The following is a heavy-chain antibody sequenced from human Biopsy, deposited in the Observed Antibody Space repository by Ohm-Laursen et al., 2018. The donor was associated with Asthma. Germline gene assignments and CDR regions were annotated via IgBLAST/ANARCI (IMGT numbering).Heavy chain of an antibody. J-gene: IGHJ5*02. CDR1: GGSINIGDYY. CDR2: IYYSGST. V-gene: IGHV4-31*03. D-gene: IGHD4-17*01. Sequence: SQTLSLTCTVSGGSINIGDYYWSWIRQHPVKGLEWIGHIYYSGSTYYNPSLKSRVSISLDTSKNQFSLSLTSVTAADTAVYYCARTTYGHDGLDPWGQGTLVTVSS. CDR3: ARTTYGHDGLDP.